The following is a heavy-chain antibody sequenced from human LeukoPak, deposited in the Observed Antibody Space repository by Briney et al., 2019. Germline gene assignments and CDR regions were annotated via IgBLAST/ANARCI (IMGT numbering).Heavy chain of an antibody. CDR2: INQDGNER. J-gene: IGHJ4*02. D-gene: IGHD4-23*01. CDR3: ASRNYGGHPIPLDY. V-gene: IGHV3-7*01. Sequence: GGSLRLSCAASGFTFTNYWMTWFRQTPGKGLEWVASINQDGNERYSLDSVKGRFTISRDNAKNSLYLQMNSLRVDDTAFYYCASRNYGGHPIPLDYWGQGILVTVSS. CDR1: GFTFTNYW.